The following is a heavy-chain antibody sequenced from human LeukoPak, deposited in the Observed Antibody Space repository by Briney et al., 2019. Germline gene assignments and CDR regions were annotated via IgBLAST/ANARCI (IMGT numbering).Heavy chain of an antibody. Sequence: GGSLRLSRAASRFSLSDHYMDWVRQAPGKGLEWVSVIYSGGSTYYADSVKGRFTISRDNSKNTLYLQMDSLTAEDTAVYYCARVGVVPAAIPDGFDIWGQGTMVTVSS. CDR3: ARVGVVPAAIPDGFDI. D-gene: IGHD2-2*01. CDR2: IYSGGST. J-gene: IGHJ3*02. V-gene: IGHV3-53*01. CDR1: RFSLSDHY.